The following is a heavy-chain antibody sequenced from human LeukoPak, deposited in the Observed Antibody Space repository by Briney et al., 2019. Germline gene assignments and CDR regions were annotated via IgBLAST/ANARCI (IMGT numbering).Heavy chain of an antibody. D-gene: IGHD2-2*01. V-gene: IGHV3-23*01. J-gene: IGHJ4*02. CDR3: AKTGEGHVVPAAFFDY. CDR2: ISGSGGST. Sequence: GGSLRLSCAASGFTFSSYAMSWVRQAPGKGLEWVSAISGSGGSTYYADSVKGRFTISRDNSKNTLYLQMNSLRAEDTAVYYCAKTGEGHVVPAAFFDYWGQGTLVTVSS. CDR1: GFTFSSYA.